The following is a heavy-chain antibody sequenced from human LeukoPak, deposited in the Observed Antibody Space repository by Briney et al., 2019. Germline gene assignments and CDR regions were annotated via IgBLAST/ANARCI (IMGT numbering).Heavy chain of an antibody. Sequence: ASVKVSCKASGYTFTGFYMHWVRQAPGQGLEWMGWINPNSGGTNYAQKFQGRVTMTRDTSISTAYMELSRLRSDDTALYYCVSYSGYDDYVYWGQGTLVTVSS. CDR3: VSYSGYDDYVY. CDR1: GYTFTGFY. D-gene: IGHD5-12*01. CDR2: INPNSGGT. J-gene: IGHJ4*02. V-gene: IGHV1-2*02.